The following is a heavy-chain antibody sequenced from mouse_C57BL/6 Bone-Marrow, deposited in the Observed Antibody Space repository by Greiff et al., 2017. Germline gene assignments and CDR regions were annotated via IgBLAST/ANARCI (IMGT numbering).Heavy chain of an antibody. D-gene: IGHD2-5*01. V-gene: IGHV1-82*01. CDR2: IYPGDGDT. J-gene: IGHJ2*01. CDR3: ARDPYYSIYFDY. CDR1: GYAFSSSW. Sequence: QVQLQQSGPELVKPGASVKISCKASGYAFSSSWMNWVKQRPGKGLEWIGRIYPGDGDTNYNGKFKGKATLTADKSSSTAYMQLSSLTSEDSAVSFCARDPYYSIYFDYWGQGTTLTVSS.